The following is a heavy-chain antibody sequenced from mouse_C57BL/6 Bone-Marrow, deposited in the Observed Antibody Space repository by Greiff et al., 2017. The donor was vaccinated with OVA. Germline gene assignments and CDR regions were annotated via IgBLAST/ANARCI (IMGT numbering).Heavy chain of an antibody. D-gene: IGHD1-1*01. CDR3: ARPPYYGSRSYWYFDV. CDR2: IYPGDGDT. V-gene: IGHV1-82*01. Sequence: QVQLQQSGPELVKPGASVKISCKASGYAFSSSWMNWVKQRPGKGLEWIGRIYPGDGDTNYNGKFKGKATLTADKSSSTAYMQLSSLTSEDSAVYFCARPPYYGSRSYWYFDVWGTGTTVTVSS. CDR1: GYAFSSSW. J-gene: IGHJ1*03.